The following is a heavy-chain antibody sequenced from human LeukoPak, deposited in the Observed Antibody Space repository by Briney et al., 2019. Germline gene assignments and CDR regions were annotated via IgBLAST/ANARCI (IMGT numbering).Heavy chain of an antibody. Sequence: ASVKVSCKASGYTFTGYYMRWVRQAPGQGFEWMGWINPNSGGTNYAQKFQGRVTMTRDTSISTAYMELSRLRSDDTAVYYCARAGNGYCSGGSCYPMGYWGQGTLVTVSS. CDR3: ARAGNGYCSGGSCYPMGY. CDR2: INPNSGGT. J-gene: IGHJ4*02. V-gene: IGHV1-2*02. D-gene: IGHD2-15*01. CDR1: GYTFTGYY.